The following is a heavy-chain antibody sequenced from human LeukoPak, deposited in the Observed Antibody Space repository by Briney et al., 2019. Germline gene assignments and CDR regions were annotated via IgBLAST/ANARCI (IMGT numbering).Heavy chain of an antibody. Sequence: SETLSLTCAVAGGSISSGGYSWSWIRQPPGKGLEWIGYIYHSGSTYYNPSLKSRVTISVDRSKNQFSLKLSSATAADTAVYYCARVITPLYYFDYWGQGTLVTVSS. CDR3: ARVITPLYYFDY. J-gene: IGHJ4*02. CDR2: IYHSGST. D-gene: IGHD3-22*01. V-gene: IGHV4-30-2*01. CDR1: GGSISSGGYS.